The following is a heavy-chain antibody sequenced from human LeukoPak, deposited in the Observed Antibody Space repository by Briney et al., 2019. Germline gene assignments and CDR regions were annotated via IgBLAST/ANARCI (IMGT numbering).Heavy chain of an antibody. CDR2: IKQDGSEK. CDR1: GFTFSSYS. V-gene: IGHV3-7*01. CDR3: ARGRGIAEWFDP. Sequence: GGSLRLSCAASGFTFSSYSMNWVRQAPGKGLEWVANIKQDGSEKYYVDSVKGRFTISRDNAKNSLYLQMNSLRAEDTAVYYCARGRGIAEWFDPWGQGTLVTVSS. J-gene: IGHJ5*02. D-gene: IGHD6-13*01.